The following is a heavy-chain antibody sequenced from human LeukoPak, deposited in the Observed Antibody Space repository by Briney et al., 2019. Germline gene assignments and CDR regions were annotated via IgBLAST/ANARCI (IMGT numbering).Heavy chain of an antibody. CDR2: IYHSGST. V-gene: IGHV4-39*01. CDR3: ARRLTTVVIFDY. Sequence: SETLSLTCTVSGGSISSSSYYWGWIRQPPGKGLEWIGSIYHSGSTYYNPSLKSRVTISVDTSKNQFSLKLSSVTAADTAVYYCARRLTTVVIFDYWGQGTLVTVSS. J-gene: IGHJ4*02. CDR1: GGSISSSSYY. D-gene: IGHD4-23*01.